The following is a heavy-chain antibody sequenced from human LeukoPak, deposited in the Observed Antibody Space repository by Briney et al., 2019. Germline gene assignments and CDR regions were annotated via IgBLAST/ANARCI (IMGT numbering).Heavy chain of an antibody. J-gene: IGHJ5*02. D-gene: IGHD1-26*01. Sequence: SETLSLTCAVYGGSFSGYYWSWIRQPPGKGLEWIGEINHSGSTNYNPSLKSRVTISVDTSKNQFSLKLSSVTAADTAVYYCARRNEWELGVRWFDPWGQGTLVTVSS. CDR2: INHSGST. V-gene: IGHV4-34*01. CDR3: ARRNEWELGVRWFDP. CDR1: GGSFSGYY.